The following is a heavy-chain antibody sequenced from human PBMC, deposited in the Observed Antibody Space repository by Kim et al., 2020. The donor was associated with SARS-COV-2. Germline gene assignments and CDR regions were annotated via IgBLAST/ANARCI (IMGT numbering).Heavy chain of an antibody. V-gene: IGHV1-18*01. J-gene: IGHJ4*02. Sequence: TTYAQKLQGRVTMTTDTSTSTAYMELRSLRSDDTAVYYCARDRGYSPFDYWGQGTLVTVSS. D-gene: IGHD5-18*01. CDR3: ARDRGYSPFDY. CDR2: T.